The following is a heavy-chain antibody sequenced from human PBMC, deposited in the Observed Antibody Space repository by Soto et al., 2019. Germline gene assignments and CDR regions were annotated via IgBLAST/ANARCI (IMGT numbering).Heavy chain of an antibody. Sequence: ASVKVSCKASGYTFTDYFIHWVRQAPGQGFEWMGWINPKSRGTTYAQKFQGRVTMTRDTSNSTAYMELRGLKSDDTAVYYCARVTLKAGNWFDPWGQGTLVTVSS. CDR3: ARVTLKAGNWFDP. CDR2: INPKSRGT. V-gene: IGHV1-2*02. CDR1: GYTFTDYF. J-gene: IGHJ5*02.